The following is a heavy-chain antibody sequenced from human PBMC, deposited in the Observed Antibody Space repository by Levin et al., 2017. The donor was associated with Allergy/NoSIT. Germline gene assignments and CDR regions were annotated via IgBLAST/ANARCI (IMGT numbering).Heavy chain of an antibody. CDR1: GFAFSAYA. V-gene: IGHV3-23*01. D-gene: IGHD6-13*01. J-gene: IGHJ4*01. CDR2: ITGSGGFT. CDR3: AKVTSSSSNYFDY. Sequence: PGESLKISCGASGFAFSAYAMHWVRQAPGKGLQWVAVITGSGGFTYYADSVKGRFTVSRDNSKNTVYLQLRSLTAEDTAVYFCAKVTSSSSNYFDYWGHGTLVTVSS.